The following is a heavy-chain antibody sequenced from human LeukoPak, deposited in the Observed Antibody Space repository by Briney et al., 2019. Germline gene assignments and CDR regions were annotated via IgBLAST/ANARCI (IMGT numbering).Heavy chain of an antibody. CDR3: ASCYYYDSSAYYYGIDY. Sequence: GGSLRLSCAASGFTFSSYAMHWVRQAPGKGLEWVAVISYDGSRKYYADSEKGRFTISRDNSKNTLYLQMNSMRAEDTAVYYCASCYYYDSSAYYYGIDYWGQGTLVTVSS. CDR2: ISYDGSRK. D-gene: IGHD3-22*01. CDR1: GFTFSSYA. J-gene: IGHJ4*02. V-gene: IGHV3-30-3*01.